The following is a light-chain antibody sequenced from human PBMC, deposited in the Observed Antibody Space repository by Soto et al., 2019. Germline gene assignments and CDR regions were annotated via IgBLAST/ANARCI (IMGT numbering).Light chain of an antibody. Sequence: QSVLTQPASVSGSPGQSITISCTGTSSDVSGYNYVSWYQQHPGKAPKLMIYDVINRPSGVFNRFSGSKSGNTASLTISGLQAEDEADYYCSSYTSSSTYVFGTGTKVTVL. CDR1: SSDVSGYNY. CDR2: DVI. V-gene: IGLV2-14*01. CDR3: SSYTSSSTYV. J-gene: IGLJ1*01.